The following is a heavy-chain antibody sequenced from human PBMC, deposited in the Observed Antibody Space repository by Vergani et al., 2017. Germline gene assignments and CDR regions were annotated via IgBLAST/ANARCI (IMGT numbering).Heavy chain of an antibody. J-gene: IGHJ5*02. Sequence: QVQLVQSGAEVKKPGSSVKVSCKASGGTFSSYAISWVRQAPGQGLECLGGIIPTFGTANYAQKFQGRVTITRDESTSTAYMELSSMRSEDTAEYYCASVDFDWSIPPPWGQGTLVTVSS. CDR3: ASVDFDWSIPPP. CDR2: IIPTFGTA. CDR1: GGTFSSYA. V-gene: IGHV1-69*05. D-gene: IGHD3-9*01.